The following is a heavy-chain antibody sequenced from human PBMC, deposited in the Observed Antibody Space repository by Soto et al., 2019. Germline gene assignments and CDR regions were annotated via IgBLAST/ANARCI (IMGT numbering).Heavy chain of an antibody. J-gene: IGHJ5*01. D-gene: IGHD3-16*01. V-gene: IGHV4-61*01. CDR1: GASLTSGSYY. Sequence: QVQLQESGPGLVRPSETLSLTCTVSGASLTSGSYYWSWVRQPPGKGLEWIAYIYRSGSTNYNPSRKSRATISVDTSKNQFSLRLTSVTPADTAMYYWARWKYSYADLPGDWFDSWGQGTLVTVSS. CDR3: ARWKYSYADLPGDWFDS. CDR2: IYRSGST.